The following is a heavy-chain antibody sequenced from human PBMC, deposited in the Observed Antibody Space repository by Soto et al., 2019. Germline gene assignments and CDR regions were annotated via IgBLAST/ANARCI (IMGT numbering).Heavy chain of an antibody. CDR1: GGSISSGDYY. CDR2: IYYSGST. D-gene: IGHD3-10*01. CDR3: ARDLYGSGSYWSVGGFDY. Sequence: PSETLSLTCTVSGGSISSGDYYWSWIRQPPGKGLEWIGYIYYSGSTYYNPSLKSRVTISVDTSKNQFSLKLSSVTAADTAVFYCARDLYGSGSYWSVGGFDYWGQGTLVTVSS. J-gene: IGHJ4*02. V-gene: IGHV4-30-4*01.